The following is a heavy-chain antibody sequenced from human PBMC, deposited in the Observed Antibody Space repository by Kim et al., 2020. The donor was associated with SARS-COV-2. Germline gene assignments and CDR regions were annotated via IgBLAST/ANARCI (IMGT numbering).Heavy chain of an antibody. CDR2: IKSKTDGGTT. V-gene: IGHV3-15*01. D-gene: IGHD2-15*01. CDR1: GFTFSNAW. J-gene: IGHJ3*02. Sequence: GGSLRLSCAASGFTFSNAWMSWVRQAPGKGLEWVGRIKSKTDGGTTDYAAPVKGRFTISRDDSKNTLYLQMNSLKTEDTAVYYCTTDWALRDIVVVVAATDDAFDIWGQGTMVTVSS. CDR3: TTDWALRDIVVVVAATDDAFDI.